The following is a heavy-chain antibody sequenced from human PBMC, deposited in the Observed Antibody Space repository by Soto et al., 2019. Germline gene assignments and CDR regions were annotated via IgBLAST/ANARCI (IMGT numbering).Heavy chain of an antibody. J-gene: IGHJ4*02. D-gene: IGHD2-21*02. V-gene: IGHV1-3*01. CDR1: GYTFTSNA. CDR2: INAGNGNT. CDR3: ARSIVVVTDFDY. Sequence: ASVEVSCKASGYTFTSNARHWVRQAPGQRLEWMGWINAGNGNTKYSQKFQGRVTITRDTSASTAYMELSSLRSEDTAVYYCARSIVVVTDFDYWGQGTLVTVSS.